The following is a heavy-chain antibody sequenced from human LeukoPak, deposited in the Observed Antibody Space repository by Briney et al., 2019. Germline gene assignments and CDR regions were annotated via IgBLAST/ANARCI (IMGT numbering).Heavy chain of an antibody. V-gene: IGHV4-38-2*01. CDR3: ARRIQLWDGGAFFDY. CDR2: IYHSGST. J-gene: IGHJ4*02. D-gene: IGHD5-18*01. Sequence: SETLSLTCAVSGYSISSGYYWGWIRQPPGKGLEWIGSIYHSGSTYYNPSLKSRVTISVDTSKTQFSLKLSSVTAADTAVYYCARRIQLWDGGAFFDYWGQGTLVTVSS. CDR1: GYSISSGYY.